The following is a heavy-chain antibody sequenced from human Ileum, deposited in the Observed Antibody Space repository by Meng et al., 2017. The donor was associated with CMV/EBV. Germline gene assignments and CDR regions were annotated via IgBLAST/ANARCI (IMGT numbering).Heavy chain of an antibody. J-gene: IGHJ4*02. V-gene: IGHV4-4*02. CDR3: GRDQGRELINH. Sequence: LTCTCCGDAISSEIWWSWVRQPPGKGLEWIGEVYHRRDTNYNPSIKSRVDISVDKSKNQFYLSLFSVTAADTAVYYCGRDQGRELINHWGQGTLVTVSS. D-gene: IGHD1-7*01. CDR1: GDAISSEIW. CDR2: VYHRRDT.